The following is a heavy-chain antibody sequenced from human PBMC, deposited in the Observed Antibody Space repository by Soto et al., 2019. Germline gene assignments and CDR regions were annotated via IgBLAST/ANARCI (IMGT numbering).Heavy chain of an antibody. CDR2: INHSGST. Sequence: SETLSLTCAVYGGSFGGYYWSWIRQPPGKGLEWIGEINHSGSTNYNPSLKSRVTISVDTSKNQFSLKLSSVTAADTAVYYCARGRRRSTMCGVVQPNFDYWGQGTLVTVSS. J-gene: IGHJ4*02. CDR3: ARGRRRSTMCGVVQPNFDY. D-gene: IGHD3-3*01. V-gene: IGHV4-34*01. CDR1: GGSFGGYY.